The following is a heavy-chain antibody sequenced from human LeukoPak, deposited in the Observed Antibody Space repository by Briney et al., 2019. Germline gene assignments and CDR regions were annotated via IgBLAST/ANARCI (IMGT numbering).Heavy chain of an antibody. CDR3: ARQKEDMINDAFDI. D-gene: IGHD2-15*01. J-gene: IGHJ3*02. CDR2: IIPIFGIA. V-gene: IGHV1-69*05. Sequence: ASVKVSSKASGGTLTSYAISWVRQAPGQGLEWMGGIIPIFGIANYAQKFQGRVTITTDESTSTAYMELSSLRSEDTAVYYCARQKEDMINDAFDISGQGTMVTV. CDR1: GGTLTSYA.